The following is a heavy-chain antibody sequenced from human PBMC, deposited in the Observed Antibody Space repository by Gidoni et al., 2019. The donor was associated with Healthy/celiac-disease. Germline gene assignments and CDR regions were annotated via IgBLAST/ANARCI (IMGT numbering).Heavy chain of an antibody. CDR2: INWNGGST. D-gene: IGHD4-17*01. Sequence: EVQLVESGGGVVRPGGSLSLSCAASGFTFDDYGMSWVRQAPGKGRGWVSGINWNGGSTGYADSVKGRFTISRDNAKNSLYLQMNSLRAEDTALYHCARDFLTTVTTAFDPWGQGTLVTVSS. V-gene: IGHV3-20*01. CDR1: GFTFDDYG. CDR3: ARDFLTTVTTAFDP. J-gene: IGHJ5*02.